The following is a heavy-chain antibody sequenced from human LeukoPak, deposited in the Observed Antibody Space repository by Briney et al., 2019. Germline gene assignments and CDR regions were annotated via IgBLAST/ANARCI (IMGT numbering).Heavy chain of an antibody. CDR3: ARGSPVGYYYGSGDYFDY. Sequence: ASVKVSCKASGYTFTSYDINRVRQATGQGLEWMGWMNPNSGNTGYAQKFQGRVTMTRNTSISTAYMELSSLRSEDTAVYYCARGSPVGYYYGSGDYFDYWGQGTLVTVSS. J-gene: IGHJ4*02. D-gene: IGHD3-10*01. CDR2: MNPNSGNT. CDR1: GYTFTSYD. V-gene: IGHV1-8*01.